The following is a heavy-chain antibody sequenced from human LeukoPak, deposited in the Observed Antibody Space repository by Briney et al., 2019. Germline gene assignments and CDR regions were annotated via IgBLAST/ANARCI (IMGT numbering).Heavy chain of an antibody. Sequence: SETLSLTCTVSGGSISGYYWGWIRQSPEKGLEWIGNRYNSGTTSYNPSLKSRVTISVDTSKNQFSLKLSSVTAADTAVYYCARGWDSGYSFYGMDVWGQGNTVTVSS. CDR3: ARGWDSGYSFYGMDV. CDR2: RYNSGTT. D-gene: IGHD5-18*01. V-gene: IGHV4-59*01. CDR1: GGSISGYY. J-gene: IGHJ6*02.